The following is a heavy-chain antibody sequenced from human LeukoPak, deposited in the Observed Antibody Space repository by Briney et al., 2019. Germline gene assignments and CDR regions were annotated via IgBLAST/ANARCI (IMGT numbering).Heavy chain of an antibody. CDR2: ISSSSTI. J-gene: IGHJ4*02. CDR3: ARESSSSWRDFDY. Sequence: GSLRLSCAASGFTFSSYSMNWVRQAPGKGLEWVSYISSSSTIYYADSVKGRFTISRDNAKNSLYLQMNSLRAEDTAVYYCARESSSSWRDFDYWGQGTLVTVSS. V-gene: IGHV3-48*01. CDR1: GFTFSSYS. D-gene: IGHD6-13*01.